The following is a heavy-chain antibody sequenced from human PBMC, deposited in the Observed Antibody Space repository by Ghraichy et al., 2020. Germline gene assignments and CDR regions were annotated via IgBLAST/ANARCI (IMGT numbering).Heavy chain of an antibody. D-gene: IGHD1-26*01. Sequence: SETLSLTCTVSGGSISSGGYYWSWIRQHPGKGLEWIGYIYYSGSTYYNPSLKSRVTISVDTSKNQYSLKLSSVTAADTAVYYCARALATWDYFDYWGQGTLVTVSS. J-gene: IGHJ4*02. CDR2: IYYSGST. CDR3: ARALATWDYFDY. CDR1: GGSISSGGYY. V-gene: IGHV4-31*03.